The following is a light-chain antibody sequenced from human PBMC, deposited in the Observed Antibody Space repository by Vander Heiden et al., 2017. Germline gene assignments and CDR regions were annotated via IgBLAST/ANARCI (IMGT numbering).Light chain of an antibody. CDR1: QSVSSAY. V-gene: IGKV3-20*01. CDR2: GAS. Sequence: EIVLTQSPGTLSCSPGERATLPCRASQSVSSAYFAWYQQKPGQAPRLLIYGASNRATGVPDRFSGSGSGTDFTLTISRLEPEDFAVYYCHQYNTSPRTFGQGTKLEIQ. CDR3: HQYNTSPRT. J-gene: IGKJ2*01.